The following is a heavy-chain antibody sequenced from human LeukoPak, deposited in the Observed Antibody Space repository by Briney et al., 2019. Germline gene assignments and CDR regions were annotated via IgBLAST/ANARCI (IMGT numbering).Heavy chain of an antibody. CDR3: ARDGVAELMSALDY. J-gene: IGHJ4*02. D-gene: IGHD1-26*01. V-gene: IGHV3-21*06. Sequence: GGSLRLSCAASGFTFSSYSMNWVRQAPGKGLEWVSFISSSSTYIYYADSLKGRFTISRDNAKNSLYLQTNSLRAEDTAVYYCARDGVAELMSALDYWGQGILVTVSS. CDR1: GFTFSSYS. CDR2: ISSSSTYI.